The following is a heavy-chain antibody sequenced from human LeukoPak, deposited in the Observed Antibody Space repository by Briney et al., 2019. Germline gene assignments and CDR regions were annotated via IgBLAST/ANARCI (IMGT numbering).Heavy chain of an antibody. D-gene: IGHD3-9*01. V-gene: IGHV3-23*01. Sequence: GGSLRLSCAASGFTFSSYAMSWVRQAPGKGLGWVSAISGSGGSTYYADSVKGRFTISRDNSKNTLYLQMNSLRAEDTAVYYCAKDPYDILTGYYDELKEKETDYWGQGTLVTVSS. CDR1: GFTFSSYA. CDR2: ISGSGGST. CDR3: AKDPYDILTGYYDELKEKETDY. J-gene: IGHJ4*02.